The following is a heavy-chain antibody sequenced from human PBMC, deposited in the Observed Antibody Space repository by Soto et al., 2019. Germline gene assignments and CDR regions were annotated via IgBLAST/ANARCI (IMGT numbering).Heavy chain of an antibody. V-gene: IGHV4-59*01. CDR1: GASMSTYY. CDR3: ASAFGGWPPYT. CDR2: IYSSGSA. Sequence: PSETLSITCTASGASMSTYYWNWIRQSPGKGLESIGYIYSSGSANYNPSLKGRVAISIDTSKQQISLNLTSVTAADTAVYYCASAFGGWPPYTWGPGTLVTVSS. J-gene: IGHJ5*02. D-gene: IGHD6-19*01.